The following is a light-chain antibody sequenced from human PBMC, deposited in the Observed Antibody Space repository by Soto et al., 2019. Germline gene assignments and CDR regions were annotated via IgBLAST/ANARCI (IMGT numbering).Light chain of an antibody. CDR2: DDS. CDR3: QVWDSSTDHYV. Sequence: SYELAQPPSVSVAPGQTARITCGGNNIGSNSAHWYQQKPGQAPVVVVFDDSDRPSGIPERFSGSNSGNTATLTISGVEAGDEADYYCQVWDSSTDHYVFGSGTKATVL. V-gene: IGLV3-21*02. CDR1: NIGSNS. J-gene: IGLJ1*01.